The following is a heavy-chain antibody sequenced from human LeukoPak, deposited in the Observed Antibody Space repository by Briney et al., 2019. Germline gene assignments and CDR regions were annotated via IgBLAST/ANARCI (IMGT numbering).Heavy chain of an antibody. V-gene: IGHV1-18*01. Sequence: ASVKVSCKASGYTFTSYGISWVRQAPGQGLEWMGWISAYNGNTNYAQKLQGRVTMTTDTSTSTAYMELRSLRSDDTAVYYCARDLRTIFGVVITTYYFDYWGQGTLVTVSS. J-gene: IGHJ4*02. CDR3: ARDLRTIFGVVITTYYFDY. CDR1: GYTFTSYG. D-gene: IGHD3-3*01. CDR2: ISAYNGNT.